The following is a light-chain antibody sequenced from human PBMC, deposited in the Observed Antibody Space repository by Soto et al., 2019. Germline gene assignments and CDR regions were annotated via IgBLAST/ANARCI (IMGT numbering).Light chain of an antibody. CDR3: QQYNSQYT. J-gene: IGKJ2*01. CDR1: QSISSW. Sequence: DIPMTQSPSTLSASVGDRVTITCRASQSISSWLAWYQQKPGKAPKLLIYKASNLESGVPSRFSGSGSGTEFTLTISSLQPDDFATYYCQQYNSQYTFGRGTKLEIK. CDR2: KAS. V-gene: IGKV1-5*03.